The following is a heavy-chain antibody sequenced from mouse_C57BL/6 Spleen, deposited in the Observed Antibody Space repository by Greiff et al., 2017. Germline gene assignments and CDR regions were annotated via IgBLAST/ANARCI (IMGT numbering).Heavy chain of an antibody. Sequence: EVKVVESGGGLVQPGGSLSLSCAASGFTFTDYYMSWVRQPPGKALEWLGFIRNKANGYTTEYSASVKGRFTISRDNSQSILYLQMNALRAEDSATYYCASMVTDFSMDYWGQGTSVTVSS. CDR1: GFTFTDYY. J-gene: IGHJ4*01. CDR3: ASMVTDFSMDY. D-gene: IGHD2-2*01. CDR2: IRNKANGYTT. V-gene: IGHV7-3*01.